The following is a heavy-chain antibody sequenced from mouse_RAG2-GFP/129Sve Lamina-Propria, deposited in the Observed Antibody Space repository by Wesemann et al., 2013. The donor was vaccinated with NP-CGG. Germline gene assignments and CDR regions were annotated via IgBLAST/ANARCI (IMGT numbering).Heavy chain of an antibody. Sequence: GPGLVKPSQSLSLTCSVTGYSITSGYYWNWIRQFPGNKLEWMGYISYDGSNNYNPSLKNRISITRDTSKNQFFLKLNSVTTEDTATYYCAREGPIYYDYDGSWSQGTLVTVSA. J-gene: IGHJ3*01. CDR3: AREGPIYYDYDGS. CDR2: ISYDGSN. V-gene: IGHV3-6*01. D-gene: IGHD2-4*01. CDR1: GYSITSGYY.